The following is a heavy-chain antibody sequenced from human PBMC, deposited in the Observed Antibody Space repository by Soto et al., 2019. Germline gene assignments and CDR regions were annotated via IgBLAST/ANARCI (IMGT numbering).Heavy chain of an antibody. J-gene: IGHJ4*02. V-gene: IGHV1-18*01. CDR1: GYTFTSYG. D-gene: IGHD3-3*01. CDR3: ARVYYDFWSGYHIPPKYLYFAY. Sequence: QVQLVQSGAEVKKPGASVKVSCKASGYTFTSYGISWVRQAPGQGLEWMGWISAYNGNTNYAQKLQGRVTMTPDTSTSTAYMELRSLRSDDTAVYYCARVYYDFWSGYHIPPKYLYFAYWGQGTLVTVSS. CDR2: ISAYNGNT.